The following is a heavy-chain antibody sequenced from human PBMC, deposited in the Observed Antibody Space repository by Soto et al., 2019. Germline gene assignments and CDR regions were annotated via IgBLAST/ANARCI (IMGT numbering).Heavy chain of an antibody. CDR2: ISYDGSYK. J-gene: IGHJ4*02. V-gene: IGHV3-30*03. CDR1: GFTFSSYG. CDR3: GRDLATIFGGAY. D-gene: IGHD3-3*01. Sequence: LRLSCAASGFTFSSYGMHWVRQAPGKGLEWVALISYDGSYKYYADSFQGRFTISRDNSKNTLYLQMDSLYPGDTAVYYCGRDLATIFGGAYWGQGTLVTVSS.